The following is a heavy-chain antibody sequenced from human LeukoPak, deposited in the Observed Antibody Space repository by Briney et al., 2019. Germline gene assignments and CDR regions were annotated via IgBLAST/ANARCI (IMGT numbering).Heavy chain of an antibody. Sequence: SETLSLTCAVYGGSFSGFYWTWIRQPPGKGLERIGDINHSGSTNYNPALKSRVTISADTSKKQFSLKFSSVTAADTAVYYCARGWGYYDSSACYWGQGTLVTVSS. V-gene: IGHV4-34*01. CDR2: INHSGST. CDR1: GGSFSGFY. D-gene: IGHD3-22*01. CDR3: ARGWGYYDSSACY. J-gene: IGHJ4*02.